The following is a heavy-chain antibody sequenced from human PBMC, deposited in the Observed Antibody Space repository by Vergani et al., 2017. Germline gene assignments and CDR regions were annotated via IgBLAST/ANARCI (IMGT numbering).Heavy chain of an antibody. CDR1: GFTFSSYG. CDR2: ILYDGSNK. Sequence: QVQLVESGGGVVQPGGSLRLSCAASGFTFSSYGMQWVRQAPGKGLEWVAFILYDGSNKYYADYVKGRFTISRDNSKNTLYLQMNSLRAEDTAVYYCANRGSEVRTVADDDWSQGSLVTVYS. D-gene: IGHD3-16*01. V-gene: IGHV3-30*02. J-gene: IGHJ4*02. CDR3: ANRGSEVRTVADDD.